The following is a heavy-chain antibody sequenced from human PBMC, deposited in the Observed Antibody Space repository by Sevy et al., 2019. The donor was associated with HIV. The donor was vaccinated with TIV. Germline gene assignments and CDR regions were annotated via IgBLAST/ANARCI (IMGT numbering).Heavy chain of an antibody. CDR1: GFTFSSYG. CDR3: AKDGDIVVVPAARRGNYMDV. J-gene: IGHJ6*03. D-gene: IGHD2-2*01. Sequence: GESLKISCAASGFTFSSYGMHWVRQAPGKGLEWVAVIWYDGSNKYYADSVKGRFTISRDNSKNTLYLQMNSLRAEDTAVYYCAKDGDIVVVPAARRGNYMDVWGKGTTVTVSS. CDR2: IWYDGSNK. V-gene: IGHV3-33*06.